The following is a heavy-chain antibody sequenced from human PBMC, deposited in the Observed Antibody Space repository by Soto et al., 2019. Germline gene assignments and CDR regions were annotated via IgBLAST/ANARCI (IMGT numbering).Heavy chain of an antibody. V-gene: IGHV1-69*02. CDR2: IIPMLGIR. Sequence: QVQLVQSGAEVKKPGSSVKVSCKDSGGTFSTYSMFWVRQAPGQGLEWMGRIIPMLGIRNYAQRFHDRVTITADKSTATAHMEPSSLRSEDTALYYCTIGSWSGEVFDIWGQGTMVTVSS. CDR3: TIGSWSGEVFDI. J-gene: IGHJ3*02. D-gene: IGHD2-21*01. CDR1: GGTFSTYS.